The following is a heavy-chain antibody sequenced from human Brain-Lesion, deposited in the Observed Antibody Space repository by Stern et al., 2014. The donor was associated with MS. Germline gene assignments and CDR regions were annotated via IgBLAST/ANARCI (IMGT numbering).Heavy chain of an antibody. CDR2: IFNSGST. CDR1: GGSISSGGYY. D-gene: IGHD2-2*01. Sequence: QLQLQESGPGLVKPSQTLSLSCTVSGGSISSGGYYWSWIRQPAGKGLEWIGRIFNSGSTRYNPPLKGRVPISIATSKNQFSLRLNSMTAADTAVYYCARGRVVPGFQYYATDVWGQGTTVIVSS. J-gene: IGHJ6*02. V-gene: IGHV4-61*02. CDR3: ARGRVVPGFQYYATDV.